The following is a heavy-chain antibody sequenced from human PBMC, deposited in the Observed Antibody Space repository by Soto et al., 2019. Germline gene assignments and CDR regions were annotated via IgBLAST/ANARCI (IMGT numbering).Heavy chain of an antibody. CDR1: GGSISSSSYY. CDR2: IYYSGST. Sequence: PSETLSLTXTVSGGSISSSSYYWGWIRQPPGKGLEWIGSIYYSGSTYYNPSLKSRVTISVDTSKNQFSLKLSSVTAADTAVYYCARLLGDDILTGYYRGYFDYWGQGTLVTVSS. D-gene: IGHD3-9*01. V-gene: IGHV4-39*01. J-gene: IGHJ4*02. CDR3: ARLLGDDILTGYYRGYFDY.